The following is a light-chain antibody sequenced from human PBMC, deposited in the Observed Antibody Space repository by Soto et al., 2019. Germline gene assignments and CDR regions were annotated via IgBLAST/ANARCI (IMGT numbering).Light chain of an antibody. Sequence: AIQMTQSPSSLSASVGDRVTITCRASQGIRNDLGWYQQKPGKAPRLLIFATSTLHSGVPSRFSGSGFGTDFTLTISSLQPEDVATYYCLQDYSYPRTLGPGTKVDLK. CDR1: QGIRND. CDR2: ATS. J-gene: IGKJ3*01. CDR3: LQDYSYPRT. V-gene: IGKV1-6*01.